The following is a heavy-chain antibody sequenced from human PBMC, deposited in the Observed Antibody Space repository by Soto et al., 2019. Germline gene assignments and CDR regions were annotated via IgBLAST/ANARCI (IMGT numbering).Heavy chain of an antibody. CDR3: ARTLHRRGGEVLAFDL. J-gene: IGHJ3*01. D-gene: IGHD3-16*01. CDR2: ISYDGSSK. Sequence: GGSLRLSCAASGFTFSSYAMHWVRQAPGKGLECVAVISYDGSSKYYAGSVKGRFTISRDNSKNTLYLQMDSLRAEDTAFFYCARTLHRRGGEVLAFDLWGQGTMVTVSS. V-gene: IGHV3-30-3*01. CDR1: GFTFSSYA.